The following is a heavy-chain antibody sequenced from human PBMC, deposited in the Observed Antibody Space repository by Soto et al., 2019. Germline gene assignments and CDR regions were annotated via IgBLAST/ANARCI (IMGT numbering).Heavy chain of an antibody. J-gene: IGHJ4*02. D-gene: IGHD3-3*01. CDR3: ASSLSSIFGVDSDY. V-gene: IGHV4-4*02. CDR1: SGSISSSNW. CDR2: IYHSGST. Sequence: QVQLQESGPGLVKPSGTLSLTCAVSSGSISSSNWWSWVRQPPGKGLEWIGEIYHSGSTNYNPSLKSRVTISVDKSKNQFSLKLSSVTAADTAAYYCASSLSSIFGVDSDYWGQGTLVTVSS.